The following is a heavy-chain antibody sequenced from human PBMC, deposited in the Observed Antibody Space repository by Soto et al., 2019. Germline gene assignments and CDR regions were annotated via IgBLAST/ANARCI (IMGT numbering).Heavy chain of an antibody. CDR2: TYYRSKWYN. CDR1: GDSVSSNSAA. V-gene: IGHV6-1*01. D-gene: IGHD2-2*01. J-gene: IGHJ4*02. CDR3: ARDEDIVVVPAAMPRTNIFDC. Sequence: SQTLSLTCAISGDSVSSNSAAWNWIRQSPSRGLEWLGRTYYRSKWYNDYAVSVKSRITINPDTSKNQFSLQLNSVTPEDTAVYYCARDEDIVVVPAAMPRTNIFDCWGQGTLVTVSS.